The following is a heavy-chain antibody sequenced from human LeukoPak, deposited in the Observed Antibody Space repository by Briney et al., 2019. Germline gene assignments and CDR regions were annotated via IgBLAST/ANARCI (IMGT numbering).Heavy chain of an antibody. J-gene: IGHJ5*02. Sequence: VASVKVSCTASGYSFNDKDLHWVRQAPGQGLEWMGWMNPNSGNTGYAQNFQGRVTMTRNTSISTAYMELSSLRSEDTAVYYCARAPPYRTDTWFDPWGQGTLVTVSS. CDR1: GYSFNDKD. CDR2: MNPNSGNT. D-gene: IGHD3-16*01. CDR3: ARAPPYRTDTWFDP. V-gene: IGHV1-8*02.